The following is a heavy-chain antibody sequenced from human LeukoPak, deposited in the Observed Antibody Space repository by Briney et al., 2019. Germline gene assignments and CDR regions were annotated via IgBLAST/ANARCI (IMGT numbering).Heavy chain of an antibody. D-gene: IGHD2-15*01. Sequence: PSETLSLTCTVSGGSISSSDYYWGWIRQPPGKGLEWIASIYYSGTTHYNPSHQSRVTMSVDTSKNQFSLKLSSVTAADTAVYYCARVNTQGVPSPWGQGILVTVPS. J-gene: IGHJ5*02. V-gene: IGHV4-39*01. CDR1: GGSISSSDYY. CDR2: IYYSGTT. CDR3: ARVNTQGVPSP.